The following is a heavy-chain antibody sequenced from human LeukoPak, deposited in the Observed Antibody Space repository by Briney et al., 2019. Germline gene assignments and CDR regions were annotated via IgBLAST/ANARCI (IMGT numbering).Heavy chain of an antibody. CDR2: IIPIFGTA. Sequence: SVKVSRKASGYTFTSYYMHWVRQAPGQGLEWMGGIIPIFGTANYAQKFQGRVTITADESTSTAYMELSSLRSEDTAVYHCASGSFEYWFDPWGQGTLVTVSS. D-gene: IGHD3-9*01. CDR1: GYTFTSYY. V-gene: IGHV1-69*13. J-gene: IGHJ5*02. CDR3: ASGSFEYWFDP.